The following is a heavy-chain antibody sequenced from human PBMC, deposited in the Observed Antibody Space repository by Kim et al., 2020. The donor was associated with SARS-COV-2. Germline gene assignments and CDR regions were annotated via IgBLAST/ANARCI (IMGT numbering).Heavy chain of an antibody. CDR3: ALEAGASYSSGWYGYFDY. Sequence: GGSLRLSCAASGFTFDDYAMHWVRQAPGKGLEWVSGISWNSGSIGYADSVKGRFTISRDNAKNSLYLQMNSLRAEDTALYYCALEAGASYSSGWYGYFDYWGQGTLVTVSS. D-gene: IGHD6-19*01. V-gene: IGHV3-9*01. J-gene: IGHJ4*02. CDR1: GFTFDDYA. CDR2: ISWNSGSI.